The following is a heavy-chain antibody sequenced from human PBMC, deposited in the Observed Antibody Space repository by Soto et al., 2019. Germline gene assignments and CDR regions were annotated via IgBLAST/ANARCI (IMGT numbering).Heavy chain of an antibody. Sequence: SETLSLTCTVSGGSISSGDYYWSWIRQPPGKGLEWIGYIYYSGSTYYNPSLKSRVTISVDTSKNQFPLKLSSVTAADTAVYYCARDRKNDFWSGPKDYYYYYGMDVWGQGTTVTVSS. J-gene: IGHJ6*02. CDR2: IYYSGST. V-gene: IGHV4-30-4*01. CDR3: ARDRKNDFWSGPKDYYYYYGMDV. D-gene: IGHD3-3*01. CDR1: GGSISSGDYY.